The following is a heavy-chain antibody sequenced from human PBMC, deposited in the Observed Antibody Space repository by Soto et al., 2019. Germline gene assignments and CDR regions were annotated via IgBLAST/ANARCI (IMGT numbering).Heavy chain of an antibody. Sequence: AAVKVSCKACGCTFTGYYMHWVRQAPGQGLEWMGWIDPNSGGTNYAQKFQGWVTMTRDTSISTAYMELSRLRSDDTAVYYCARDRVTLYDFWSGYRSSGYYYYYYGMDVWGQGTTVTVSS. CDR2: IDPNSGGT. D-gene: IGHD3-3*01. CDR1: GCTFTGYY. J-gene: IGHJ6*02. V-gene: IGHV1-2*04. CDR3: ARDRVTLYDFWSGYRSSGYYYYYYGMDV.